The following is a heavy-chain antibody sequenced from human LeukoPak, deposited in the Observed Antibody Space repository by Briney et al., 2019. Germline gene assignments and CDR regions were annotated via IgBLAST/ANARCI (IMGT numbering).Heavy chain of an antibody. Sequence: SQTLSLTCTVSGDSLSSGDYYWSWIRQPPGKGLGWHGYIYYSGSNYYNPSLKSRIYISVDTSKNQFSLRLSSVTAADTAVYYCARGSLPDYWGQGTLVTVSS. V-gene: IGHV4-30-4*08. CDR1: GDSLSSGDYY. J-gene: IGHJ4*02. D-gene: IGHD2-15*01. CDR3: ARGSLPDY. CDR2: IYYSGSN.